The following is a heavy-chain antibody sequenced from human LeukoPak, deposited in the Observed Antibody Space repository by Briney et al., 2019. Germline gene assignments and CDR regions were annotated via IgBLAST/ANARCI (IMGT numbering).Heavy chain of an antibody. CDR1: GYTFTSYD. CDR3: ARGAYPSGSYPDYYYYYMDV. D-gene: IGHD1-26*01. CDR2: MNPNSGNT. J-gene: IGHJ6*03. Sequence: GASVKVSCKASGYTFTSYDINWVRQATGQGLEWMGWMNPNSGNTGYAQKFQGRVTITRNTSISTAYMELSSLRSEDTAVYYCARGAYPSGSYPDYYYYYMDVWGKGTTVTVSS. V-gene: IGHV1-8*03.